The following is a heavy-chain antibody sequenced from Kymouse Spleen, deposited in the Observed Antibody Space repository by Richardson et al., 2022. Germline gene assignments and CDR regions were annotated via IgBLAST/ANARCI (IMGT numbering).Heavy chain of an antibody. Sequence: QVQLQQWGAGLLKPSETLSLTCAVYGGSFSGYYWSWIRQPPGKGLEWIGEINHSGSTNYNPSLKSRVTISVDTSKNQFSLKLSSVTAADTAVYYCARNGFLEWLFF*LLGPGNPGHRLL. CDR1: GGSFSGYY. D-gene: IGHD3-3*01. V-gene: IGHV4-34*01. CDR2: INHSGST. J-gene: IGHJ4*02. CDR3: ARNGFLEWLFF*L.